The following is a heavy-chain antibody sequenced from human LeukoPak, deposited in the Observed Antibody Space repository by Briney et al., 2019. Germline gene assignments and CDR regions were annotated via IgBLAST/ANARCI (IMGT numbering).Heavy chain of an antibody. CDR1: GGSISSSSYY. Sequence: SETLSLTCTVSGGSISSSSYYWGWIRQPPGKGLEWIGSIYYSGSTYYNPSLKSRVTISVDTSKNQFSLKLSSVTAADTAVYYCASPLVARAGFDYWGQGTLVTVSS. J-gene: IGHJ4*02. CDR3: ASPLVARAGFDY. CDR2: IYYSGST. V-gene: IGHV4-39*07. D-gene: IGHD2-15*01.